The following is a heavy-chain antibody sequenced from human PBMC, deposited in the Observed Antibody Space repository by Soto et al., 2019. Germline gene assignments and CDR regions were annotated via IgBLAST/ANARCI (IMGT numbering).Heavy chain of an antibody. J-gene: IGHJ6*02. V-gene: IGHV4-39*01. CDR2: IYYSGST. CDR3: ARKKVWFGGRLGYYYGMDV. Sequence: QLQLQESGPGLVKPSETLSLTCTVSGGSISSSSYYWGWIRQPPGKGLEWIGSIYYSGSTYYNPSLKSRVTISVDTSKNQFSLKLSSVTAADTAVYYCARKKVWFGGRLGYYYGMDVWGQGTTVTVSS. CDR1: GGSISSSSYY. D-gene: IGHD3-10*01.